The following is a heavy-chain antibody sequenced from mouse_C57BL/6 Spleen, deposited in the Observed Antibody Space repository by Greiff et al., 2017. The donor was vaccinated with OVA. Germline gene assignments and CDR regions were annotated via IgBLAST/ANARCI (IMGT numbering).Heavy chain of an antibody. J-gene: IGHJ2*01. V-gene: IGHV2-9-1*01. Sequence: VQLKESGPGLVAPSQSLSITCTVSGFSLTSYAISWVRQPPGKGLEWLGVIWTGGGTNYNSALKSRLSISKDNSKSQVFLKMNSLQTDDTARYYCARENNYGYDGGYYFDYWGQGTTLTVSS. CDR3: ARENNYGYDGGYYFDY. CDR2: IWTGGGT. CDR1: GFSLTSYA. D-gene: IGHD2-2*01.